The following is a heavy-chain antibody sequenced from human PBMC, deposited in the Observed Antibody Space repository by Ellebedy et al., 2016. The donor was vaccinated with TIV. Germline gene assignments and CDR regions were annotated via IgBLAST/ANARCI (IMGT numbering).Heavy chain of an antibody. Sequence: GESLKISCAASGFTFSNYAMNWVRQAPGKGLEWVSGISSSGDSTYYADSVKGRFTISRDNSKNTLYLQMNSLRAEDTAVYYCATRHIVLPQWGQGTLVTVSS. V-gene: IGHV3-23*01. CDR2: ISSSGDST. J-gene: IGHJ4*02. CDR3: ATRHIVLPQ. D-gene: IGHD2-21*01. CDR1: GFTFSNYA.